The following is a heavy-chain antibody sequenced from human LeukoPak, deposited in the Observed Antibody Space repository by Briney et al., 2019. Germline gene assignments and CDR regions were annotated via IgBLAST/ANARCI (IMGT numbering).Heavy chain of an antibody. Sequence: SETLSLTRTVSGGSISSGGYYWSWIRHHPGKGLEWSGYIYYSGSTYYNPSLKSRVTISVDTSKNQFSLKLSSVTAADTAVYYCAGEMARDYYYMDVWGKGTTVTVSS. J-gene: IGHJ6*03. V-gene: IGHV4-31*03. CDR3: AGEMARDYYYMDV. D-gene: IGHD5-24*01. CDR1: GGSISSGGYY. CDR2: IYYSGST.